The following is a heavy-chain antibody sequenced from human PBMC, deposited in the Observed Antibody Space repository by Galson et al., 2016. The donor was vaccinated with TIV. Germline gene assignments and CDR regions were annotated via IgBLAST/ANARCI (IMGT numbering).Heavy chain of an antibody. CDR3: ARLGYCSSMSCFQFDP. D-gene: IGHD2-2*01. CDR2: INTATGYT. Sequence: SVKVSCKASGYTFTSYGIHWMRQAPGQRLEWMGWINTATGYTKYSQTFQDRITITGDTSASTAYMELSSLRSEDTATYYCARLGYCSSMSCFQFDPWGQGTLVSVSS. V-gene: IGHV1-3*04. J-gene: IGHJ5*02. CDR1: GYTFTSYG.